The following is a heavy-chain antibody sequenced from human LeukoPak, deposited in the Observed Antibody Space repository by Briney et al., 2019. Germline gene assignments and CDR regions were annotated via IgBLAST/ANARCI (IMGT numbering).Heavy chain of an antibody. D-gene: IGHD1-7*01. CDR1: GFTFSSYS. J-gene: IGHJ4*02. CDR3: ARVSLELTYFDY. Sequence: PGGSLRLSCAASGFTFSSYSMNWVRQAPGKGLEWVSSISSSSSYIYYADSVKGRFTISRDNAKNSLYLQMNSLGAEDTAVYYCARVSLELTYFDYWGQGTLVTVSS. V-gene: IGHV3-21*01. CDR2: ISSSSSYI.